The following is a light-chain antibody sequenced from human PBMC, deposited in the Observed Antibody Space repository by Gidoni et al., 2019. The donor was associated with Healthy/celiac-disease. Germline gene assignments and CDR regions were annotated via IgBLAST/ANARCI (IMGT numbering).Light chain of an antibody. CDR2: KAS. J-gene: IGKJ4*01. Sequence: DIQMTQSPSTLSASVGDRVTITCRASQSISSWLAWYQQKPGKAPKLLIYKASSLESGVPSRFSGRGSGTEFTLTISSLQPDDFATYYCQQYNSYSPALTFGGGTKVEIK. CDR3: QQYNSYSPALT. CDR1: QSISSW. V-gene: IGKV1-5*03.